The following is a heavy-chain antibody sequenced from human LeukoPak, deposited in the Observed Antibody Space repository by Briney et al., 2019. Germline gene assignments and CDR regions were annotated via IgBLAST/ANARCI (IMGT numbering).Heavy chain of an antibody. CDR2: ITWDGANS. V-gene: IGHV3-43*01. CDR1: GFIFDDYI. D-gene: IGHD1-14*01. CDR3: AKGPDGDS. J-gene: IGHJ4*02. Sequence: GGSLRLSCAASGFIFDDYILHWVRQAPGKGLEWVSLITWDGANSYYADSVKGRFTISRDNSKNSLFLQMNSLRTEDTAFYYCAKGPDGDSWGQGTLVTVSS.